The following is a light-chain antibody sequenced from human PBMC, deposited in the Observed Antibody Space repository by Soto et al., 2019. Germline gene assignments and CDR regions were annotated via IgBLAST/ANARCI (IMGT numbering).Light chain of an antibody. Sequence: QSALTQPASVSGSPGQSITISCTGTSSDVGGYKYVSWYQQHPGKAPKLMIYEVSNRPSGVSNRFSGSKSGNTASLTISGLQAEDEADYYCSSYTSSSTLGHVVFGGGTKLTVL. CDR1: SSDVGGYKY. CDR2: EVS. V-gene: IGLV2-14*01. J-gene: IGLJ2*01. CDR3: SSYTSSSTLGHVV.